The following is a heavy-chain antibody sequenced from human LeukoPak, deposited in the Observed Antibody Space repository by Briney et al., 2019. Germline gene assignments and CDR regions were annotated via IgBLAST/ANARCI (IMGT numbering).Heavy chain of an antibody. D-gene: IGHD3-3*01. CDR1: GFTFSSYA. CDR2: IGGSGGST. V-gene: IGHV3-23*01. J-gene: IGHJ4*02. CDR3: AKSMEWLLFLSHFDY. Sequence: GGSLRLSCAASGFTFSSYAMSWVRQAPGKGLEWVSAIGGSGGSTYYADSVKGRFTISRDNSKNTLYLQMNSLRAEDTAVYYCAKSMEWLLFLSHFDYWGQGTLVTVSS.